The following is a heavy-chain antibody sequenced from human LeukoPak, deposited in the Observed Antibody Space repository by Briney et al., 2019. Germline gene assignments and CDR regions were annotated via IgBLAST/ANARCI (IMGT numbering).Heavy chain of an antibody. V-gene: IGHV4-61*02. CDR3: ARAASYYYGSGSYYKDYYYYYMDV. D-gene: IGHD3-10*01. J-gene: IGHJ6*03. Sequence: SETLSLTCTVSGGSISSGSYYWSWTRQPAGKGLEWIGRIYTSGSTNYNPSLKSRVTISVDTSKNQFSLKLSSVTAADTAVYYCARAASYYYGSGSYYKDYYYYYMDVWGKGTTVTVSS. CDR2: IYTSGST. CDR1: GGSISSGSYY.